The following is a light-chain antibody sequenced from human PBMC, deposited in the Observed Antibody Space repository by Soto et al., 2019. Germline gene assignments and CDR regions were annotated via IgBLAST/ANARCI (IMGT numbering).Light chain of an antibody. Sequence: DIQMTQSPSSLSASVGDRVTITCRPSQSISNFLNWYQQKPGKAPKLLIYNTSNLKSGVPSRFSGSGSGTDFTLAISSLHPEDLATYYCQQSYTTPWTFGQGTKVEIK. CDR1: QSISNF. V-gene: IGKV1-39*01. J-gene: IGKJ1*01. CDR3: QQSYTTPWT. CDR2: NTS.